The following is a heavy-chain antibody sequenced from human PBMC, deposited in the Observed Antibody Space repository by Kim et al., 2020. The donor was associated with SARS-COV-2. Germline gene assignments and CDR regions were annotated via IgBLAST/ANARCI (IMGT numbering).Heavy chain of an antibody. CDR1: GFTFSNYA. D-gene: IGHD6-19*01. CDR3: ARGMESQWRGPAFDI. J-gene: IGHJ3*02. CDR2: ISFDGSNK. Sequence: GGSLRLSCAASGFTFSNYAMHWVRQAPGKGLEWVAVISFDGSNKYYADSVKGRFTVSRDNSKNTLYLQMNSLRAEDTAIYYCARGMESQWRGPAFDIWGQGTMVTVSS. V-gene: IGHV3-30-3*01.